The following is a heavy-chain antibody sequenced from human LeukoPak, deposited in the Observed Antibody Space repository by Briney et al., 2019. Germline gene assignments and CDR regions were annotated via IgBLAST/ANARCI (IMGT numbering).Heavy chain of an antibody. Sequence: KSGGSLRLSCAASRFTFSSYSMNWVRQAPGKGLEWVSSISSSGSYIYYADSVKGRFTISRDNAKNSLYLQMNSLGAEDTAVYYCARSLRVRGVPDYMDVWGKGTTVTISS. CDR3: ARSLRVRGVPDYMDV. V-gene: IGHV3-21*04. CDR2: ISSSGSYI. J-gene: IGHJ6*03. CDR1: RFTFSSYS. D-gene: IGHD3-10*01.